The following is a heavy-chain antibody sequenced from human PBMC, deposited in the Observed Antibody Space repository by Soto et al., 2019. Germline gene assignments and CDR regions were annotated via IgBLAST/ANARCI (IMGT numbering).Heavy chain of an antibody. J-gene: IGHJ6*02. CDR2: ISYDGSNK. CDR1: GFTFSSYG. CDR3: ANALGIAAAGSYYYYGMDV. D-gene: IGHD6-13*01. Sequence: QVQLVESGGGVVQPGRSLRLSCAASGFTFSSYGMHWVRQAPGKGLEWVAVISYDGSNKYYADSVKGRFTISRDNSKNTLYLQMNSLRAEDTAVYYCANALGIAAAGSYYYYGMDVWGQGTTVTVSS. V-gene: IGHV3-30*18.